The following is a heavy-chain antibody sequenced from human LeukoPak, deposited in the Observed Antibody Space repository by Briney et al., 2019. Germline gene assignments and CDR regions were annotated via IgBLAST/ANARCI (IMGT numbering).Heavy chain of an antibody. J-gene: IGHJ4*02. V-gene: IGHV3-7*01. Sequence: GGSLRLSCAASGFIFSSYGMNWVRQAPGKGLEWVANIKQDGREKYYVDSVKGRFTISRDNAKNSLYLQMNSLRAEDTAVYYCARDRGNDYNSYFFDYWGQGILVTVSS. CDR3: ARDRGNDYNSYFFDY. CDR2: IKQDGREK. CDR1: GFIFSSYG. D-gene: IGHD5-24*01.